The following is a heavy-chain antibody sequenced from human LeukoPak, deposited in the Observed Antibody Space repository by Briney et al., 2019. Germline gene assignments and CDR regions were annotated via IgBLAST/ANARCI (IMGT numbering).Heavy chain of an antibody. D-gene: IGHD3-3*01. J-gene: IGHJ5*02. CDR2: INSDGSNT. Sequence: PGGSLRLSCAASGFTFSSYWMHWVRQAPGKGLVWVSRINSDGSNTSYADSVKGRFTISRDNAKNTLYLQMNSLRAEDTAVYYCARDPEWFFWFDPWGQGTLVTVSS. V-gene: IGHV3-74*01. CDR1: GFTFSSYW. CDR3: ARDPEWFFWFDP.